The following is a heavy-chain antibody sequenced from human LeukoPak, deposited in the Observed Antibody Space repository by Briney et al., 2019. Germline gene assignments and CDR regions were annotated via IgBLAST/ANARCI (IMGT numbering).Heavy chain of an antibody. CDR3: ARDLPRENSYAYGFWFDP. Sequence: PSETLSLTCSVSGVSISSYYWTWIRQPAGKGLEWIGRMYIGGTRNYNPSLKSRVTMSIDTSKNQFSLKLSSVTAADTAVYYCARDLPRENSYAYGFWFDPWGQGTLVNVSS. CDR2: MYIGGTR. D-gene: IGHD3-16*01. V-gene: IGHV4-4*07. CDR1: GVSISSYY. J-gene: IGHJ5*02.